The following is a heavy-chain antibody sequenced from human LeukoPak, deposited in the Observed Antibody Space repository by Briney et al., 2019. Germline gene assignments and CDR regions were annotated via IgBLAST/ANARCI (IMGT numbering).Heavy chain of an antibody. V-gene: IGHV4-34*01. CDR1: GGSFSVYY. CDR2: INHSGST. J-gene: IGHJ4*02. CDR3: ARVDYYDSRPIDY. Sequence: PSETLSLTCAVYGGSFSVYYWGWIRQPPGKGLEWIGEINHSGSTNYNPSLKSRATISVDTPKNQFSLKMTSVTAADTAVYYCARVDYYDSRPIDYWGQGTLVTVSS. D-gene: IGHD3-22*01.